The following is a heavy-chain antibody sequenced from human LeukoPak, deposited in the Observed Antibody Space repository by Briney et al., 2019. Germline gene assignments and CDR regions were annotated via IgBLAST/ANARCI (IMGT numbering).Heavy chain of an antibody. D-gene: IGHD4/OR15-4a*01. V-gene: IGHV4-59*01. CDR2: IYYSGST. CDR1: GGSISGYY. Sequence: SETLSLTCTVSGGSISGYYWSWIRQPPGKRLEWIGYIYYSGSTNYNPSLSSRVTISVDTSKNQFSLKLTCVTAADTAVYYCARDDYGYTFDYWGQGTLVTVSP. J-gene: IGHJ4*02. CDR3: ARDDYGYTFDY.